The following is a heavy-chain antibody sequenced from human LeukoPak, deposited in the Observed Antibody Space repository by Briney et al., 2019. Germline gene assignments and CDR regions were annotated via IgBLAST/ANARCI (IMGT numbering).Heavy chain of an antibody. D-gene: IGHD3-22*01. CDR1: GFTFSSYA. V-gene: IGHV3-23*01. CDR2: FSGSGGST. CDR3: ARDYYDSSGSSWFDP. Sequence: GGSLRLSCAASGFTFSSYAMSWVRPAPGKGLEWVPAFSGSGGSTYYADSVKGRFTISRDNSKNTLYLQMNSLRAEDTALYYCARDYYDSSGSSWFDPWGQGTLVTVSS. J-gene: IGHJ5*02.